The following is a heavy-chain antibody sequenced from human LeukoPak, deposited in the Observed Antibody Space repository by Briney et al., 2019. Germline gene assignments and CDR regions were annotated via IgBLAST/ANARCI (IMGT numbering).Heavy chain of an antibody. CDR2: IKQDGSEK. CDR1: GFTFSSYA. Sequence: PGGSLRLSCAASGFTFSSYAMHWVRQAPGKGLEWVANIKQDGSEKYYVDSVKGRFTISRDNAKNSLYLQMNSLRAEDTAVYYCARNVGFWSGYFDYWGQGTLVTVSS. CDR3: ARNVGFWSGYFDY. J-gene: IGHJ4*02. V-gene: IGHV3-7*01. D-gene: IGHD3-3*01.